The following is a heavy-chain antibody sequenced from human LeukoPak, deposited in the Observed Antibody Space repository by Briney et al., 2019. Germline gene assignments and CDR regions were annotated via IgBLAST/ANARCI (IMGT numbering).Heavy chain of an antibody. CDR2: LYYSGST. D-gene: IGHD3-10*01. V-gene: IGHV4-59*01. J-gene: IGHJ5*02. CDR3: AGSKAIGGFLGRDESRRYNWFDP. Sequence: SETLSLTCTVSGGSISSYYWSWIRQPPGKGLEWIGQLYYSGSTNYNPSLKSRVTISVDTSKKQFSLKLNSVTAADTAVYYCAGSKAIGGFLGRDESRRYNWFDPWGQGTLVTVSS. CDR1: GGSISSYY.